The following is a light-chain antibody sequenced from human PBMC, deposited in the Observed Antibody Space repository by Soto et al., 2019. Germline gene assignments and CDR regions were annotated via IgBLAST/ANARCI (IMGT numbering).Light chain of an antibody. V-gene: IGLV2-11*01. CDR1: SSDVGGYNY. CDR3: CSYAGSYTLV. Sequence: QSALTQPRSVSGSPGQSVAISCTGTSSDVGGYNYVSWYQQHPGKAPTLMIYDVSKRPSGVHDRFSGSKSGNTASLTISGLQAEDEADYHCCSYAGSYTLVFGGGTKLTVL. J-gene: IGLJ2*01. CDR2: DVS.